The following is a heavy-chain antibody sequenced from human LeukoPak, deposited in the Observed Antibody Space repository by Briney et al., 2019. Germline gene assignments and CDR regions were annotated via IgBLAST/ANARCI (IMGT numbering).Heavy chain of an antibody. CDR1: GGSISSGDYY. Sequence: ASETLSLTCTVSGGSISSGDYYWSWIRQPPGKGLEWIGYIYYSGSTYYNPSLKSRVTISVDTSKNQFSLKLSSVTAADTAVYYCARDGSSPYYYDSGSYPPETAFDIWGQGTMVTVSS. D-gene: IGHD3-10*01. CDR3: ARDGSSPYYYDSGSYPPETAFDI. J-gene: IGHJ3*02. CDR2: IYYSGST. V-gene: IGHV4-30-4*01.